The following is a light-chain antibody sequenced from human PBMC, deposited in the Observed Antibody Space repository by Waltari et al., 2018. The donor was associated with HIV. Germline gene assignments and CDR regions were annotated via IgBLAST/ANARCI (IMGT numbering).Light chain of an antibody. J-gene: IGLJ3*02. CDR1: SSNIGKNY. V-gene: IGLV1-51*01. CDR3: GTWDSSLSAWV. CDR2: ANN. Sequence: QSVLTQPPSVSAAPGQKVTISCSGSSSNIGKNYVCWYQQLPGTAPKLLIYANNKLPSGFPDRFSGSKSGTSATLGITGLQTGDEADYYCGTWDSSLSAWVFGGGTKLTVL.